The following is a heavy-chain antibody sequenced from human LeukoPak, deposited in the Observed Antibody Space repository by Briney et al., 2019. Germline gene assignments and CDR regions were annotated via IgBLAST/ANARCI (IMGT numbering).Heavy chain of an antibody. V-gene: IGHV5-51*01. J-gene: IGHJ5*02. Sequence: RGESLKISCKGSGYSFTNYWIAWVRQMPGKGLEWMGIIYPGDSDTRYSPSFQGQVTISADKSISTAYLQWSSLKASDTAMYYCASSTDHQNWFDPWGQGTLVTVSS. CDR3: ASSTDHQNWFDP. D-gene: IGHD4-11*01. CDR2: IYPGDSDT. CDR1: GYSFTNYW.